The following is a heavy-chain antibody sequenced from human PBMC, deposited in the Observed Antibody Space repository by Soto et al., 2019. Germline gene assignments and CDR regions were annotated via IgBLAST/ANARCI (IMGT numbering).Heavy chain of an antibody. J-gene: IGHJ6*02. CDR2: IKHSGST. CDR1: GGSFSGYY. D-gene: IGHD5-12*01. CDR3: ARGWDIVATINYYGMDV. Sequence: PWETLSLTCAVYGGSFSGYYWSWIRQPPGKGLEWIGEIKHSGSTNYNPSLKSRVTISVDTTKNQFALKLSSVTAADTAVYYCARGWDIVATINYYGMDVWGQGTTVTVS. V-gene: IGHV4-34*01.